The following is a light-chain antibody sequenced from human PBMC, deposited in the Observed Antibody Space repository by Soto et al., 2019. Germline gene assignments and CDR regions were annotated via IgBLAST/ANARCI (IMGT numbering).Light chain of an antibody. V-gene: IGKV1-27*01. CDR2: AAS. Sequence: IHMTQSADTLSACGGDSVTITCLASESMSNCLAWYQQKPGKAPKLLIYAASTLQSGVPSRFSGSGSGTDFTLTISSLQPEDVATYYCQKCKGAPFTFGGGTKVDI. CDR1: ESMSNC. J-gene: IGKJ4*01. CDR3: QKCKGAPFT.